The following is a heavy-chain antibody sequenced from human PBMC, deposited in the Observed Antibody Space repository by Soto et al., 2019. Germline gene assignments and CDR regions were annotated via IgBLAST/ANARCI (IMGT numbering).Heavy chain of an antibody. Sequence: QITLKESGPTLVRPTQTLTLTCAFSGFSLSTSGVGVGWIRQPPGKALDWLAVIYWDDSKHYRPSLRCRLTITDATSTNQAVLTTTNMDPMDTGTYYCAHKGQEDSPLDYWGQATLVTASS. V-gene: IGHV2-5*02. CDR1: GFSLSTSGVG. J-gene: IGHJ4*02. CDR2: IYWDDSK. CDR3: AHKGQEDSPLDY.